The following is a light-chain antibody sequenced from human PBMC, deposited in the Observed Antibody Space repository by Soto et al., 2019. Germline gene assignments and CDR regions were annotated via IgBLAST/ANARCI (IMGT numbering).Light chain of an antibody. V-gene: IGKV2-24*01. J-gene: IGKJ2*01. CDR2: RNS. CDR3: MQAKEFPHT. CDR1: QSLVRSDGVTS. Sequence: IVMTQTPLSSPVILGQPASISCTSSQSLVRSDGVTSLTWLQQRPGQPPRLPIYRNSARFLGAPDRFRGSGAGTEFTLEISRVEPEDVGIYYCMQAKEFPHTFGQGTKREIE.